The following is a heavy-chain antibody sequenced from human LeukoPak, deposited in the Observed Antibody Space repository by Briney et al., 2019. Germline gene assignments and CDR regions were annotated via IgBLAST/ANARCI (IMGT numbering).Heavy chain of an antibody. J-gene: IGHJ4*02. D-gene: IGHD3-10*01. CDR3: ARGTNYFGSGDY. CDR1: GFTFSSYA. V-gene: IGHV3-23*01. Sequence: GGSLRLSCAASGFTFSSYAMSWVRQAPGKGLEWVSAISGSGGSTYYADSVKGRFTISRDNSKNTLYLQMNSLRAEDTAVYYCARGTNYFGSGDYWGQGALVTVSS. CDR2: ISGSGGST.